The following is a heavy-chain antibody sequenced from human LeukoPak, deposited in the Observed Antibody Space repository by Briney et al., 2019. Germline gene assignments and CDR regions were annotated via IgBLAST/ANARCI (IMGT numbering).Heavy chain of an antibody. D-gene: IGHD6-6*01. CDR2: IYYSGST. J-gene: IGHJ3*02. CDR1: GGSISSYY. Sequence: SETLSLTCTVSGGSISSYYWNWIRQPPGKGLEWIGYIYYSGSTNYNPSLKSRVTISVDRSKNQFSLKLSSVTAADTAVYYCARDSSSSGDAFDIWGQGTMVTVSS. CDR3: ARDSSSSGDAFDI. V-gene: IGHV4-59*12.